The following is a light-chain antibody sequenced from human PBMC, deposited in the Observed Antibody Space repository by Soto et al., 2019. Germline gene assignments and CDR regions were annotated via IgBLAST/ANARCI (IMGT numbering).Light chain of an antibody. J-gene: IGLJ1*01. CDR2: EVS. CDR1: SSDVGGYNY. CDR3: SSYTSSSLYV. V-gene: IGLV2-14*01. Sequence: QAVVTQPASVSGSPGQSITISCTGTSSDVGGYNYVSWYQQHPGKAPKLMIYEVSNRPSGVSNRFSGSKSGNTASLTISGLQAEDEADYYCSSYTSSSLYVFGTGTKLTVL.